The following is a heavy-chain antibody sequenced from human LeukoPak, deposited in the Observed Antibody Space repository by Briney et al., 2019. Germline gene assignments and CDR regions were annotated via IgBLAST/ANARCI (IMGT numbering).Heavy chain of an antibody. J-gene: IGHJ4*02. CDR1: GFTFSSYS. CDR2: IRYDGSNK. V-gene: IGHV3-33*08. D-gene: IGHD6-19*01. CDR3: ARETSLSGWYFDF. Sequence: PGGSLRLSCAASGFTFSSYSMNWVRQAPGKGLEWVAVIRYDGSNKYYADSVKGRFTISRDNSKNTLYLQMNSLRAEDTALYYCARETSLSGWYFDFWGQGTLVTVSS.